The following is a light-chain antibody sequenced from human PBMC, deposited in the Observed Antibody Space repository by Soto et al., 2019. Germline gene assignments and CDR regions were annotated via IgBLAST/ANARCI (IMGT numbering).Light chain of an antibody. CDR1: SSNIGSNT. CDR2: SNN. Sequence: SMLTQPPSASGTPGQRVTIFCSGSSSNIGSNTVNWYQQLPGTAPKLLIYSNNQWPSGVPDRFSGSKSGTSASLAISGLQSEDEADYYCAAWDDSLNGYVFGT. J-gene: IGLJ1*01. V-gene: IGLV1-44*01. CDR3: AAWDDSLNGYV.